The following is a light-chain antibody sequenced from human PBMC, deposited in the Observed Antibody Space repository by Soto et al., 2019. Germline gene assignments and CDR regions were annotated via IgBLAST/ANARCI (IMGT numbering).Light chain of an antibody. CDR3: QQYNDNCT. CDR2: KSS. Sequence: DIQMTQSPSTLSASAGDRVTITCRASQSISSWLAWYQQKPGKAPKLLIYKSSSLESGVPSMFRGSGSGTEFTLAISSLQADYSANYYCQQYNDNCTFGEGTKVEIK. CDR1: QSISSW. J-gene: IGKJ1*01. V-gene: IGKV1-5*03.